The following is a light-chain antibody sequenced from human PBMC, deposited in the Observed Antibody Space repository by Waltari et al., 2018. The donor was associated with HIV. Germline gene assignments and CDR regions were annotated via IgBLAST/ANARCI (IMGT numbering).Light chain of an antibody. Sequence: QSALTQPASVSGSPGQSITISCTGTSSDVGGYDYVSWYQQDPGKAPKVIIYDVSKRPSGVSNRFSGSKPGNTASLTISGLQAEDEADYYCSSYTTGSTLVFGGGTTVTVL. V-gene: IGLV2-14*01. J-gene: IGLJ3*02. CDR3: SSYTTGSTLV. CDR2: DVS. CDR1: SSDVGGYDY.